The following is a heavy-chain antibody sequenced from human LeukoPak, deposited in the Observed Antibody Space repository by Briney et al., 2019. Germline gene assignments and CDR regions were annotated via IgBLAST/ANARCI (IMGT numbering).Heavy chain of an antibody. CDR3: ARGGDSSSNDY. Sequence: TGGSLRLSCAASGFTFSSYEMNWVRQAPGKGLEWVSYITRSGNAIYYADSVKGRFTISRDNAKNSLYLQLNSLRAEDTAVYYCARGGDSSSNDYWGQGTLVTVSS. V-gene: IGHV3-48*03. CDR2: ITRSGNAI. J-gene: IGHJ4*02. D-gene: IGHD6-6*01. CDR1: GFTFSSYE.